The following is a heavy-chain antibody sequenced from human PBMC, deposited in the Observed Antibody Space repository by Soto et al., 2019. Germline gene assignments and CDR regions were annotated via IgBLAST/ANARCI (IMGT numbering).Heavy chain of an antibody. CDR2: ISAYNGNT. J-gene: IGHJ3*02. CDR1: GYTFTSYG. Sequence: QVQLVQSGAEVKKPGASVKVSCKASGYTFTSYGISWVRQAPGQGLEWMGWISAYNGNTNYAQKLKGRVTMNTDTSTRTAYMELRSLRSDDTAVYYCARDLKGSGSYAFDIWGQGTMVTVSS. V-gene: IGHV1-18*01. D-gene: IGHD3-10*01. CDR3: ARDLKGSGSYAFDI.